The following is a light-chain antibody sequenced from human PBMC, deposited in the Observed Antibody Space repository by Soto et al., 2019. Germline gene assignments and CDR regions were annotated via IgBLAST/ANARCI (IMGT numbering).Light chain of an antibody. CDR3: QQYGGSPRT. Sequence: EIVLTQSPGTLSLSPGERATLSCTASQSVSRSYLAWYQQKPGQAPRLLIYGASSRATGIPDRFSGSGSGTDFPLTISRLEPEDFAVYYCQQYGGSPRTFGQGTKVEIK. CDR2: GAS. V-gene: IGKV3-20*01. J-gene: IGKJ1*01. CDR1: QSVSRSY.